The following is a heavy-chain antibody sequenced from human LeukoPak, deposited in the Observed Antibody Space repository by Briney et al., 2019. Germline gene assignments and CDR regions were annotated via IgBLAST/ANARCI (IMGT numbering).Heavy chain of an antibody. D-gene: IGHD2-15*01. J-gene: IGHJ4*02. CDR3: ARQDCSGGSCYLDY. Sequence: GGSLRLSCAASGFTFSNYAMHWVRQAPGKGLEWVAVISYDGRNQYYADSVRGRFTISREKSKNTLYVQMNSLSAEDTAEYKCARQDCSGGSCYLDYWGQGILVTVSS. CDR2: ISYDGRNQ. CDR1: GFTFSNYA. V-gene: IGHV3-30*04.